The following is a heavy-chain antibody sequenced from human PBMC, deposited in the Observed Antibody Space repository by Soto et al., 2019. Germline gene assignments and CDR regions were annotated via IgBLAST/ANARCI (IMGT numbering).Heavy chain of an antibody. D-gene: IGHD4-17*01. Sequence: VQLVESGGGLVQPGGSLRLSCAASGFTVSSNYMSWVRQAPGKGLEWVSVIYSGGSTYYADSVKGRFTISRDNSKNTLYLQMNSLRAEDTAVYYCARDDYGDYPPANYWGQGTLVTVSS. CDR1: GFTVSSNY. V-gene: IGHV3-66*01. CDR2: IYSGGST. CDR3: ARDDYGDYPPANY. J-gene: IGHJ4*02.